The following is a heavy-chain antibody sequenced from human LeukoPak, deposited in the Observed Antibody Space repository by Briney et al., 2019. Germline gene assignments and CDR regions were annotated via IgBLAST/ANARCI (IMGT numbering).Heavy chain of an antibody. Sequence: GASVKVSCKASGYTFTSYDINWVRQATGQGLEWMGWMNPNSGNTGYAQKFQGRVTMTRNTSISTAYMELSSLRSEDTAVYYCARGKYIVVVPSAALGYWGQGTLVTVSS. CDR1: GYTFTSYD. D-gene: IGHD2-2*01. CDR2: MNPNSGNT. V-gene: IGHV1-8*01. J-gene: IGHJ4*02. CDR3: ARGKYIVVVPSAALGY.